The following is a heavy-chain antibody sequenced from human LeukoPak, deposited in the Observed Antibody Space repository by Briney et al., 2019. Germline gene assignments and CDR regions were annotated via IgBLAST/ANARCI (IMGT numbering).Heavy chain of an antibody. CDR1: GGSISSYY. D-gene: IGHD3-10*01. J-gene: IGHJ5*02. Sequence: PSETLSLTCTVSGGSISSYYWSWIRQPPGKGLEWIGYMYYSGSTNYNPSLKSRVTISVDTSKNQFFLKLSSVTAADPAVYYCARVNPHELWSKEGEVSWFDPWGQGTLVTVSS. CDR2: MYYSGST. CDR3: ARVNPHELWSKEGEVSWFDP. V-gene: IGHV4-59*01.